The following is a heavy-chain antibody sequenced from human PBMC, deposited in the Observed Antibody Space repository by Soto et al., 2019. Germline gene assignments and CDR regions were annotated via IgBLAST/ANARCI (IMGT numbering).Heavy chain of an antibody. V-gene: IGHV3-23*01. J-gene: IGHJ4*02. CDR1: GFTFSTYA. D-gene: IGHD2-2*01. CDR2: ISDSGST. Sequence: EVQLLESGGGLVQPGGSLRLPCKASGFTFSTYARSWVGQAPGKGREGVSTISDSGSTYYADSVKGRFTISRDNSKNTLYLEMNSLRAEDTAVYYCAKDKGGRYCSRTSCLYSFDYWGQGTLVTVSS. CDR3: AKDKGGRYCSRTSCLYSFDY.